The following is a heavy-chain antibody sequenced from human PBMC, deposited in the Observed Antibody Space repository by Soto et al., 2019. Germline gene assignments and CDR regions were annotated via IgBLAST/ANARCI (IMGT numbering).Heavy chain of an antibody. D-gene: IGHD4-17*01. CDR3: ARDLTTVTHPFDY. J-gene: IGHJ4*02. Sequence: GASVKVSCKASGYTFTTYAIHWVRQAPGQRLEWKGWINTGNGNTKYSQKFHGRLTITRDTSATTAYMELSSLRSEDTAVYYCARDLTTVTHPFDYWGQGTLVTVSS. V-gene: IGHV1-3*04. CDR2: INTGNGNT. CDR1: GYTFTTYA.